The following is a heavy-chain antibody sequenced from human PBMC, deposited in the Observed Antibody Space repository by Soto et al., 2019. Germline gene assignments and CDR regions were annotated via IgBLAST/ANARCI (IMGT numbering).Heavy chain of an antibody. D-gene: IGHD1-26*01. J-gene: IGHJ4*02. CDR1: GYSISSSNW. V-gene: IGHV4-28*01. CDR3: ARREIQGPIDY. Sequence: QVQLQESGPGLVKPSDTLSLTCAVSGYSISSSNWWGWIRQPPGKGLEWIGYIYYSGTTYYNPSLKSRATMSVDTSKNQFSLKLTSVTAVDTAVYCCARREIQGPIDYWGQGTLVTVSS. CDR2: IYYSGTT.